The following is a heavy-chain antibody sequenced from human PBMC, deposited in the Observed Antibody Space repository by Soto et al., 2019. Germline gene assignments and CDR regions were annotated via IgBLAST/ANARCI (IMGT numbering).Heavy chain of an antibody. V-gene: IGHV1-69*01. CDR2: IIPVLGIK. Sequence: QAQLMQSGAEMKKPGSSVKVSCKASGGTFSGYALSWVRQAPGQGLEWMGGIIPVLGIKNYAQKFHDRITIAAAELSLTASLALRDLKSEDTATYCCAQGPRSITGTTSIEDFAHWCPGKLVTVSS. J-gene: IGHJ1*01. D-gene: IGHD1-20*01. CDR1: GGTFSGYA. CDR3: AQGPRSITGTTSIEDFAH.